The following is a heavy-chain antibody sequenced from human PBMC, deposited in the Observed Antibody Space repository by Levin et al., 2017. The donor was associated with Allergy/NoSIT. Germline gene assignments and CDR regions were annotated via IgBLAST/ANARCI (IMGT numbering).Heavy chain of an antibody. D-gene: IGHD5-18*01. CDR1: GFTFSSYS. V-gene: IGHV3-21*01. J-gene: IGHJ5*02. CDR3: ARTGYSYGYSS. Sequence: GESLKISCAASGFTFSSYSMNWVRQAPGKGLEWVSSISSSSSYIYYADSVKGRFTISRDNAKNSLYLQMNSLRAEDTAVYYCARTGYSYGYSSWGQGTLVTVSS. CDR2: ISSSSSYI.